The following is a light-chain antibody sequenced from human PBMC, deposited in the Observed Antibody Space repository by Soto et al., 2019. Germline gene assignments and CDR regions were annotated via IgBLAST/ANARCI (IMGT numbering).Light chain of an antibody. J-gene: IGLJ2*01. CDR1: SSDVGYYNY. CDR2: DVV. V-gene: IGLV2-14*01. CDR3: SSYTSANTHV. Sequence: QSVLTQPASVSGSPGQSITISCTGTSSDVGYYNYVSWYQHHPGKAPKLMIYDVVNRPSGVSNRFSGSKSGNTASLTISGLQAEDEADYYCSSYTSANTHVFGGGTKLTVL.